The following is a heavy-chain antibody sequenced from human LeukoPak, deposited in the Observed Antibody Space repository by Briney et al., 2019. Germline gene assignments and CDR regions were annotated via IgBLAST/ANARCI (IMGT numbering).Heavy chain of an antibody. Sequence: GGSLRLSCAASGFTFSSYAMHWVRQAPGKGLEWVALISYDGSNKYYADSVKARFIISRDNSKNTVYLQMNSLRAEDTAVYYCARSDYYYGSGSYYFDYWGQGTLVTVSS. J-gene: IGHJ4*02. D-gene: IGHD3-10*01. V-gene: IGHV3-30*04. CDR1: GFTFSSYA. CDR2: ISYDGSNK. CDR3: ARSDYYYGSGSYYFDY.